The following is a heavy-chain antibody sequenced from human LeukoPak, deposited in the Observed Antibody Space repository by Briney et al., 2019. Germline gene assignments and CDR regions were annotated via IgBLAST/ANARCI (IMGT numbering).Heavy chain of an antibody. J-gene: IGHJ5*02. CDR3: ALYCSSTSCPNNWFDP. CDR1: GFTFSSYA. CDR2: ISYDRSNK. Sequence: GGSLRLSCAASGFTFSSYAMHWVRQAPGKGLEWVAVISYDRSNKYYADSVKGRFTISRDNSKNTLYLQMNSLRAEDTAVYYCALYCSSTSCPNNWFDPWGQGTLVTVSS. D-gene: IGHD2-2*01. V-gene: IGHV3-30-3*01.